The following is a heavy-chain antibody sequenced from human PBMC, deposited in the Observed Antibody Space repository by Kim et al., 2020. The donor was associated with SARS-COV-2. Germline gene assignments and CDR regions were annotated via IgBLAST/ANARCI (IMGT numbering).Heavy chain of an antibody. J-gene: IGHJ5*02. Sequence: DSVKGRFPISRDNAKNSLYLQMNGLRAEDTAVYYCARGAIAVAGTGWFDPWGQGTLVTVSS. CDR3: ARGAIAVAGTGWFDP. V-gene: IGHV3-21*01. D-gene: IGHD6-19*01.